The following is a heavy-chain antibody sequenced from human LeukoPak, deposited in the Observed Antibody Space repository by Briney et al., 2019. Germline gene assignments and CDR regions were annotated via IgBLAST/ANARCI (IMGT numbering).Heavy chain of an antibody. CDR2: ISAYNGNT. CDR1: GYTFTSYG. J-gene: IGHJ6*02. CDR3: ARIGYSSSSLYYYYGMDV. Sequence: ASVKVSCKASGYTFTSYGINWVRQAPGQGLEWMGWISAYNGNTNYAQKLQGRVTMTTDTSTSTAYMELRSLRSDDTAVYYCARIGYSSSSLYYYYGMDVWGRGTTVTVSS. V-gene: IGHV1-18*01. D-gene: IGHD6-6*01.